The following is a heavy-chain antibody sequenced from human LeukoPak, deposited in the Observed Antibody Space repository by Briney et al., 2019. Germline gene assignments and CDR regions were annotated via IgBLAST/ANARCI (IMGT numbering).Heavy chain of an antibody. CDR3: ARGGSAVAGTSLNDF. CDR2: ISAYDGTT. Sequence: GASVKVSCKTSGYAFSSYSVTWARQAPGQGLEWMAWISAYDGTTHRAQKVQDRVILTTDTSKDTAYMELRNLTSDDTAVYYCARGGSAVAGTSLNDFWGQGTLVTVSS. CDR1: GYAFSSYS. D-gene: IGHD6-19*01. J-gene: IGHJ4*02. V-gene: IGHV1-18*01.